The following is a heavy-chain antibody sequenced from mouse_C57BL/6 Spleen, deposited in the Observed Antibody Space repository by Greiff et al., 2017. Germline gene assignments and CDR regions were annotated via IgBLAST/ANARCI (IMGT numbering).Heavy chain of an antibody. CDR2: IHPDSGST. V-gene: IGHV1-64*01. CDR1: GYTFTSYW. Sequence: QVQLQQPGAELVKPGASVKLSCKASGYTFTSYWMHWVKQRPGQGLEWIGMIHPDSGSTNYNEKFKSKATLTVAKSSSTAYMQRSRLTSEDSAVYSCARNSHFDYWGQGTTLTVSS. CDR3: ARNSHFDY. J-gene: IGHJ2*01.